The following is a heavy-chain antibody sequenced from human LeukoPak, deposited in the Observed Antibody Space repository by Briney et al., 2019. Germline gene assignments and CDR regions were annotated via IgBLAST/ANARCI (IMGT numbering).Heavy chain of an antibody. CDR2: FSSSSSYT. V-gene: IGHV3-11*06. CDR1: GFTFSDYY. Sequence: GGSLRLSCAASGFTFSDYYMSWIRQAPGKGLEWVSYFSSSSSYTNYADSVKGRFTISGDNAKNSLYLQMNSLRAEDTAVYYCARELAKCITMIVVVITMFDYWGQGTLVTVSS. J-gene: IGHJ4*02. CDR3: ARELAKCITMIVVVITMFDY. D-gene: IGHD3-22*01.